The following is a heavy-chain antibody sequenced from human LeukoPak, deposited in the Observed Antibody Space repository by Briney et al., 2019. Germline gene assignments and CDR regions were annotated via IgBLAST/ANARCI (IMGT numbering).Heavy chain of an antibody. D-gene: IGHD2-15*01. J-gene: IGHJ5*02. CDR3: ARMAYYCSGGSCYPFDP. V-gene: IGHV4-39*01. CDR1: GGSISSYY. CDR2: IYYSGST. Sequence: PSETLSLTCTVSGGSISSYYWSWIRQPPGKGLEWIGSIYYSGSTYYNPSLKSRVTISVDTSKNQFSLKLSSVTAADTAVYYCARMAYYCSGGSCYPFDPWGQGTLVTVSS.